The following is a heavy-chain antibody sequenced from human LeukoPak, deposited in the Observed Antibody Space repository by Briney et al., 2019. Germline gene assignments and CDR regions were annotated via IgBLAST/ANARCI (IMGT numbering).Heavy chain of an antibody. D-gene: IGHD6-19*01. Sequence: ASVKVSCKASGYTFTSYYMHWVRQAPGQGLEWMGIINPSGGSKSYAQKFQGRVTMTRDTSTSTVYMELSSLRSEDTAVYYCAREGRDSSGWPPGGFDYWGQGTLVTVSS. J-gene: IGHJ4*02. CDR1: GYTFTSYY. CDR2: INPSGGSK. V-gene: IGHV1-46*01. CDR3: AREGRDSSGWPPGGFDY.